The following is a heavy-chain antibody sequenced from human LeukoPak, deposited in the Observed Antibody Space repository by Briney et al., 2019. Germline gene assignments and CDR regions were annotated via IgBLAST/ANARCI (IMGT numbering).Heavy chain of an antibody. J-gene: IGHJ6*03. D-gene: IGHD6-19*01. V-gene: IGHV1-8*01. CDR2: MNPNSGNT. CDR1: GYTFTSYD. Sequence: ASVKVSCKSSGYTFTSYDINWVRQATGQGLEWMGWMNPNSGNTGYAQKFQGRVTMTRNTSISTAYMELSSLRSEDTAVYYCARLRLGSGWYYYYYYMDVWGKGTTVTISS. CDR3: ARLRLGSGWYYYYYYMDV.